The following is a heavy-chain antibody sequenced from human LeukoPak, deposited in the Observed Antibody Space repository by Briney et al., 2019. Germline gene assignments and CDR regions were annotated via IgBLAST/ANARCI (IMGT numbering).Heavy chain of an antibody. CDR2: ISYDGSNK. D-gene: IGHD3-16*01. Sequence: GGSLRLSCAASGFTFSSYAMHWVRQGPGKGLEWVAVISYDGSNKYYADSVKGRFTISRDNAKNTLYLQMNSLRAEDTAMYYCARFGGDWGYWGQGTLVTVSS. J-gene: IGHJ4*02. V-gene: IGHV3-30-3*01. CDR3: ARFGGDWGY. CDR1: GFTFSSYA.